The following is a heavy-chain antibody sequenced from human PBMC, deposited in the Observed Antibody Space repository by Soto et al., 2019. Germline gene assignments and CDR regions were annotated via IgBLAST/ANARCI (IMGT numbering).Heavy chain of an antibody. Sequence: QVQLVQSGAEVKKPGSSVKVSCKASGGTFSSYAISWVRQAPGQGLEWMGGIIPIFGTANYAQKFQGRVTITADESKRTAYMELRSLRSEDTAVYYCARVSDYGDYYYYYYYGMDVWGQGTTVTVSS. V-gene: IGHV1-69*01. CDR3: ARVSDYGDYYYYYYYGMDV. CDR1: GGTFSSYA. D-gene: IGHD4-17*01. J-gene: IGHJ6*02. CDR2: IIPIFGTA.